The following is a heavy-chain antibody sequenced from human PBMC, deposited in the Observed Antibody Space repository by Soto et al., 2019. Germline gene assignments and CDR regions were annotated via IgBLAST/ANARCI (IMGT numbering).Heavy chain of an antibody. J-gene: IGHJ6*02. CDR3: ASSYSNYALIDYYYYGMDV. CDR1: GYTFTSYA. CDR2: INAGNGNT. V-gene: IGHV1-3*01. D-gene: IGHD4-4*01. Sequence: QVQLVQSGAEVKKPGASVKVSCKASGYTFTSYAMHWVRQAPGQRLEWMGWINAGNGNTKYSQKFQGGVTITRDTSASTDYMELSSLRSEDTAVYYCASSYSNYALIDYYYYGMDVWGQGTTVTVSS.